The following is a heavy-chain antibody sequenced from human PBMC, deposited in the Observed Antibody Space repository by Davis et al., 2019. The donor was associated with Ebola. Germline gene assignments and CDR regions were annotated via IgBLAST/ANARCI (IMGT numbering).Heavy chain of an antibody. CDR3: AKESTSCGGDCYSLSDY. D-gene: IGHD2-21*02. Sequence: GESLKISCAASGFTFSSYSMNWVRQAPGKGLEWVSVISSRATTIYYADSVRGRFTISRDNSKNTLYLQMNSLRAEDTAVYYCAKESTSCGGDCYSLSDYWGQGTLVTVSS. J-gene: IGHJ4*02. CDR1: GFTFSSYS. V-gene: IGHV3-23*01. CDR2: ISSRATTI.